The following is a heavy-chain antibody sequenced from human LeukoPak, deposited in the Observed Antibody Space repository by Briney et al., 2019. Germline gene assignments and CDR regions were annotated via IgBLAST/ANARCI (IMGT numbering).Heavy chain of an antibody. D-gene: IGHD3-10*01. CDR3: AVGIMMVGVAASFDC. CDR2: IDHRGTA. V-gene: IGHV4-34*01. CDR1: GASYNAYY. J-gene: IGHJ4*02. Sequence: SETLSLTCAVYGASYNAYYWSWIRQPPGKGLEWIGDIDHRGTATYNPSLKSRLTISADASKNQFSLKLNSVTDADTAVYYCAVGIMMVGVAASFDCWGQGNLVIVSS.